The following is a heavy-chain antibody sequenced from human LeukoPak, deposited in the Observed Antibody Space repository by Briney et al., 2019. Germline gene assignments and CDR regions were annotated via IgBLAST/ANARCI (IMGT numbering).Heavy chain of an antibody. CDR2: IWYDGSKE. CDR3: ARDRSSGWAFDY. D-gene: IGHD6-19*01. Sequence: GGSLRLSCAASGFTFSNYGMHWVRQAPGKGLEWVALIWYDGSKEYYADSVKGRFTISRDNSKNTLYLQMNSLRAEDTAVYYCARDRSSGWAFDYWGQGTLVTISS. V-gene: IGHV3-30*02. CDR1: GFTFSNYG. J-gene: IGHJ4*02.